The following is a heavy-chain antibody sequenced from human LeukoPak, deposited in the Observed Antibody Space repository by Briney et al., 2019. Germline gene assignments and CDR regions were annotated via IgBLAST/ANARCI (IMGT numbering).Heavy chain of an antibody. Sequence: PGGSLRVSCAASGFTVITNDMTWVRQAPGKGLEWVSVLYRDGNTKYADSVQGRFTISRDNSKNTLYLEMNSLSPDDTAVYYCARGVEPLAANTLAYWGQGTLVTVSS. CDR2: LYRDGNT. V-gene: IGHV3-53*01. D-gene: IGHD1-14*01. J-gene: IGHJ4*02. CDR3: ARGVEPLAANTLAY. CDR1: GFTVITND.